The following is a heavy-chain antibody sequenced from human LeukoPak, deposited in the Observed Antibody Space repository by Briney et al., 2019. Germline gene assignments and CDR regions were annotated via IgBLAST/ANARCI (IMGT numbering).Heavy chain of an antibody. J-gene: IGHJ4*02. CDR1: GGSFSGYF. CDR2: INHSGST. V-gene: IGHV4-34*01. Sequence: SETLSLTCAVYGGSFSGYFWNWIRQPPGKGLEWIGEINHSGSTNYNPSLKSRVTMSVDTSKNQFSLRLSSVTAADTAVYYCARLWFGELFLDSWGQGVLVTVSS. D-gene: IGHD3-10*01. CDR3: ARLWFGELFLDS.